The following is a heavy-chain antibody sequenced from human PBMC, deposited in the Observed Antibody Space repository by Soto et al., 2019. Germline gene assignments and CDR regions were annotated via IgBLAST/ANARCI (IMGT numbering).Heavy chain of an antibody. J-gene: IGHJ5*02. CDR3: ARDYIPLTPAAMHGNWFDP. V-gene: IGHV3-20*01. Sequence: EVQLVESGGGVVRPGGSLRLSCAASGFTFDDYGMSWVRQAPGKGLEWVSGINWNGGSTGYADSVKGRFTISRDNAKNSLYLQMNSLRAEDTALYHCARDYIPLTPAAMHGNWFDPWGQGTLVTVSS. CDR2: INWNGGST. D-gene: IGHD2-2*01. CDR1: GFTFDDYG.